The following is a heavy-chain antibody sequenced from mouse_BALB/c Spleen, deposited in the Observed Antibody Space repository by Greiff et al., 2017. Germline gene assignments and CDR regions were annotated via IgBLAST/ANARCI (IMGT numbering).Heavy chain of an antibody. CDR1: GFTFSSHA. D-gene: IGHD1-1*01. V-gene: IGHV5-9-3*01. J-gene: IGHJ2*01. CDR3: ARQDYYCSSYCFDY. CDR2: ISSGGSYT. Sequence: DVKLVESGGGLVKPGGSLKLSCAASGFTFSSHAMSWVRQTPEKRLEWVATISSGGSYTYYPDSVKGRFTISRDNAKNTLYLQMSSLRSEDTAMYYCARQDYYCSSYCFDYWGQGTTLTVSS.